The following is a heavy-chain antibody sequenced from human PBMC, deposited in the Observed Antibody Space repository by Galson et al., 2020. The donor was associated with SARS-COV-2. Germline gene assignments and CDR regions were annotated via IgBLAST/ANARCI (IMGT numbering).Heavy chain of an antibody. CDR3: ARASPGLDV. CDR2: ISTGSTSI. CDR1: GFDFSSFA. Sequence: GESLKISCAASGFDFSSFAMNWVRQARGRGLEWISYISTGSTSIFYADSVKGRFTISRDSARSSLFLQMNGLRDEDTAVYYCARASPGLDVCGQGTTVIVSS. V-gene: IGHV3-48*02. J-gene: IGHJ6*02.